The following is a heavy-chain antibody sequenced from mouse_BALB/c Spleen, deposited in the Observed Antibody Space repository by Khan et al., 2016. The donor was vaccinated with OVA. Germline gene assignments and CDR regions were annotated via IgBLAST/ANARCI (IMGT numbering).Heavy chain of an antibody. V-gene: IGHV3-2*02. CDR3: ARKDYYDYDPFPY. CDR2: ISYSGNT. D-gene: IGHD2-4*01. J-gene: IGHJ3*01. Sequence: VQLKESGPGLVKPSQSLSLTCIATGYSITSEYAWNWIRQFPGNKLEWMGYISYSGNTRYNPSLKSRISITRDTSKNQFFLQLNSVTTEDTATYYCARKDYYDYDPFPYWGQGTLVTVS. CDR1: GYSITSEYA.